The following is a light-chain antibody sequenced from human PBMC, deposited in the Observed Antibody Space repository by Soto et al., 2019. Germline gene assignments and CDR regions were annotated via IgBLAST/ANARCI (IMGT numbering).Light chain of an antibody. Sequence: DIVMTQSPLSLPVTPGEPASISCRSSQSLLLSDGYNYLEWYLQKPGQSPQLLIYVASNRASGVPDRFSGSGSGTDFTLKISRVEAEDVGVYYCMQARQSPITFGQGTRLEIK. CDR1: QSLLLSDGYNY. CDR3: MQARQSPIT. CDR2: VAS. J-gene: IGKJ5*01. V-gene: IGKV2-28*01.